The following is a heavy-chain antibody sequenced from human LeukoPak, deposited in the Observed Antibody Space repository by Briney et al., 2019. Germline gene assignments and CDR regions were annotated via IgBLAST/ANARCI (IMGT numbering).Heavy chain of an antibody. Sequence: GGSLRLSCAASGFTFNNYAMSWVRQAPGKGLEWVSTISGSGSNTYYADSVKGQFTISRDNSKNTLYLQMNSLRAEDTAVYYCAKSVRGYTYYFVCWGQGTLVTVSS. CDR1: GFTFNNYA. D-gene: IGHD5-12*01. CDR2: ISGSGSNT. J-gene: IGHJ4*02. V-gene: IGHV3-23*01. CDR3: AKSVRGYTYYFVC.